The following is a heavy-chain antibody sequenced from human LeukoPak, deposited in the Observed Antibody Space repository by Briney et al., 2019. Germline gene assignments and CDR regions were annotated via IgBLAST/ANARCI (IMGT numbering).Heavy chain of an antibody. D-gene: IGHD3-22*01. CDR3: ARGTMIVVGPIDI. J-gene: IGHJ3*02. CDR1: GGSISSYY. CDR2: IYYSGST. Sequence: SETLSLTCTVSGGSISSYYWSWIRQPPGKGLEWIGYIYYSGSTNYNPSLKSRVTISVDTSKNQFSLKLSSVTAADTAVYYCARGTMIVVGPIDIWAKGQWSPSLQ. V-gene: IGHV4-59*01.